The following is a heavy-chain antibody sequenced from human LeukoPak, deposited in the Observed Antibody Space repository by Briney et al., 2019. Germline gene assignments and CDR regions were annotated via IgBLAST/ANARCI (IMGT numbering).Heavy chain of an antibody. J-gene: IGHJ6*02. D-gene: IGHD5-12*01. Sequence: SETLSLTCTVSGGSISSGDYYWSWIRQPPGKGLEWIGYIYYSGSTYYNPSLKSRVTISVDTSKNQFSLKLTSVTAADTAVYYCARTRSRRLPYYYYGMDVWGQGTTVTVSS. V-gene: IGHV4-30-4*01. CDR3: ARTRSRRLPYYYYGMDV. CDR2: IYYSGST. CDR1: GGSISSGDYY.